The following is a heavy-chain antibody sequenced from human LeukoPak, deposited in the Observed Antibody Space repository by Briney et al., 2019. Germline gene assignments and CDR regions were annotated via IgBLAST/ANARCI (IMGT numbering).Heavy chain of an antibody. CDR1: GFTFSSYG. J-gene: IGHJ6*03. CDR3: AKEGYCGGGSCYTHYYYYYYMDV. CDR2: IWYDGSNK. D-gene: IGHD2-15*01. Sequence: PGGSLRLSCAASGFTFSSYGMHWVRQAPGKGLEWVAVIWYDGSNKYYADSVKGRFTISRDNSKNTLYLQMNSLRAEDTAVYYCAKEGYCGGGSCYTHYYYYYYMDVWGKGTTVTVSS. V-gene: IGHV3-33*06.